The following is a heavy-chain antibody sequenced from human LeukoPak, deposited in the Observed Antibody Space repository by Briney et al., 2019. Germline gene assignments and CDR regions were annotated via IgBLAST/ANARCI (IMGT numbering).Heavy chain of an antibody. CDR2: FIPLFGTA. CDR1: GGILNSYG. Sequence: ASVKVSCKASGGILNSYGISWVRQASGQGLEWMGGFIPLFGTAEYAQKFQGRVTITTDESTSTTYMELGSLRSEDTAVYYCARDDLTAHYMDVWGKGTTVTVSS. D-gene: IGHD2-21*02. V-gene: IGHV1-69*05. J-gene: IGHJ6*03. CDR3: ARDDLTAHYMDV.